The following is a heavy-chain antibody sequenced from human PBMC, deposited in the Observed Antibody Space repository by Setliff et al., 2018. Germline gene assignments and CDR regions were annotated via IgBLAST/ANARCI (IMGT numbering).Heavy chain of an antibody. Sequence: SETLSLTCTVSGGSISSRSYYWGWNRQPPGKGLEWIGSIYYSGSTYYKPSLKSRVTISVDTSKNQFSLKLSSVTAADTTVYYCARVSSYGSGSYYYYYYGMDVWGQGTTVTVSS. CDR3: ARVSSYGSGSYYYYYYGMDV. CDR1: GGSISSRSYY. J-gene: IGHJ6*02. CDR2: IYYSGST. V-gene: IGHV4-39*07. D-gene: IGHD3-10*01.